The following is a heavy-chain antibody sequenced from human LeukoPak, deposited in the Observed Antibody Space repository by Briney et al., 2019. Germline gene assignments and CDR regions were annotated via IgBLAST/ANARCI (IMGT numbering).Heavy chain of an antibody. D-gene: IGHD3-16*01. CDR3: ARGYDSNLDYYYYMDV. Sequence: GGSLRLSCVISGFTFSMYGMHWVRQAPGKGLEWVAVISPDGSGKNYVDSVEGRFTISRDNSKNTLYVQMNSLRAEDTAVYFCARGYDSNLDYYYYMDVWGKGTTVTVSS. CDR1: GFTFSMYG. CDR2: ISPDGSGK. V-gene: IGHV3-30*03. J-gene: IGHJ6*03.